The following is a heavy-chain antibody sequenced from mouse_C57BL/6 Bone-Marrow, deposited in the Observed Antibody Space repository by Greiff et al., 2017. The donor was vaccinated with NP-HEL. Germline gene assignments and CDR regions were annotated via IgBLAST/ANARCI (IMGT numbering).Heavy chain of an antibody. CDR2: ISSGGDYI. J-gene: IGHJ3*01. CDR3: TRDSSGLFAY. D-gene: IGHD3-2*02. Sequence: EVKVVESGEGLVKPGGSLKLSCAASGFTFSSYAMSWVRQTPEKRLEWVAYISSGGDYIYYADTVKGRFTISRDNARNTLYLQMSSLKSEDTAMYYCTRDSSGLFAYWGQGTLVTVSA. CDR1: GFTFSSYA. V-gene: IGHV5-9-1*02.